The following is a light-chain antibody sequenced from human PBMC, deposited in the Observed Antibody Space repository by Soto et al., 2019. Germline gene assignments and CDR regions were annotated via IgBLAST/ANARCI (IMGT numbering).Light chain of an antibody. V-gene: IGKV1-9*01. CDR1: QGISSY. CDR3: QQLNSYPLT. CDR2: AAS. J-gene: IGKJ4*01. Sequence: DIQLTQSPSFLSASVGDRVTITCRASQGISSYLAWYQQEPGKAPKLLIYAASTLQSGVPSRFSGGGSGTGFTLTISSLQTEDFATYYCQQLNSYPLTFGGGTKVDIK.